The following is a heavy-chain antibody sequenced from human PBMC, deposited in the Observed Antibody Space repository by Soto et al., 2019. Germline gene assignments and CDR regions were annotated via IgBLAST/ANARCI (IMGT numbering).Heavy chain of an antibody. D-gene: IGHD2-15*01. CDR3: AKDRFCSGGSCYTDY. J-gene: IGHJ4*02. CDR1: GFIFSSFA. V-gene: IGHV3-23*01. CDR2: ISGSDGST. Sequence: PGGSLRLSCAASGFIFSSFAMSWVRQAPGKGLEWVSTISGSDGSTYYADSVQGRFTISRDNSKNTLSLQMYSLRAEDTAVYYCAKDRFCSGGSCYTDYWGQGTLVTVSS.